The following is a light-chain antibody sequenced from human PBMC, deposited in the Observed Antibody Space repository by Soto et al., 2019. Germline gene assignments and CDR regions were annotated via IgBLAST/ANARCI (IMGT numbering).Light chain of an antibody. CDR2: GAS. V-gene: IGKV3-20*01. CDR1: QSVSSSD. CDR3: HHYGSSRT. J-gene: IGKJ1*01. Sequence: EIVLTQSPGTLSLSPGERATLSCRASQSVSSSDLAWYQQKPGQAPRLLIYGASSRATGIPDRFSGSGSRIDFTLTISRLEPEDFAVYYCHHYGSSRTFGQGTKVEIK.